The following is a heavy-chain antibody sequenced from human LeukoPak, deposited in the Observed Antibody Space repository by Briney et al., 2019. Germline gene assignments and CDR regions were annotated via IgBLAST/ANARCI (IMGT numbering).Heavy chain of an antibody. CDR1: GYTFTSYD. V-gene: IGHV1-8*01. Sequence: GASVTVSCKASGYTFTSYDINWVRPATGQGLEWMGWMNPNSGNTGYAQKFQGRVTMTRNTSISTAYMELSSLRSEDTAVYYCATTGELPYYYYYGMDVWGQGTTVTVSS. CDR3: ATTGELPYYYYYGMDV. J-gene: IGHJ6*02. CDR2: MNPNSGNT. D-gene: IGHD1-26*01.